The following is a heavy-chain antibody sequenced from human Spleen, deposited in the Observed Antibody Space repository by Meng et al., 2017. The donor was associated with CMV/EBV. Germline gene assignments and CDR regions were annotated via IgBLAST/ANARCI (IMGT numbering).Heavy chain of an antibody. J-gene: IGHJ3*02. CDR1: GYTFTGYY. D-gene: IGHD2-21*01. CDR2: IIPIFGTA. CDR3: ARALWGENAFDI. Sequence: SVKVSCKASGYTFTGYYMHWVRQAPGQGLEWMGGIIPIFGTANYAQKFQGRVTITTDESTSTAYMELSSLRSEDTAVYYCARALWGENAFDIWGQGTMVTVSS. V-gene: IGHV1-69*05.